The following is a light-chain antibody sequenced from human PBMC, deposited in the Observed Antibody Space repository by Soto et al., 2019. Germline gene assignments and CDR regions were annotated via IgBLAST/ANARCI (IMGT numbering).Light chain of an antibody. J-gene: IGKJ1*01. Sequence: DIQMTQSPSTLSASVGDRVTITCRASQSIRTWLAWYQHKPGKAPQLLIYDASSLESEVPSRFSGIGSGTEFTLTIGSLQPDDFATYYCQQYRTNPRTFGQGTKVEIK. CDR3: QQYRTNPRT. CDR1: QSIRTW. CDR2: DAS. V-gene: IGKV1-5*01.